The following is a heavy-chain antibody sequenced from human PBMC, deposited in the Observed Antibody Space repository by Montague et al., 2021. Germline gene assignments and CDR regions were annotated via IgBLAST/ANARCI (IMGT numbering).Heavy chain of an antibody. J-gene: IGHJ5*02. V-gene: IGHV3-23*01. D-gene: IGHD3-10*01. Sequence: SLRLSCAVSGYDFRRYDMYWVRQAPGKGLESVSGISSTGGATYYADSVKGRFTISRDNSKDTLSLQVNSLRVEDTAIYYCVKSAVVITFYSWIDTWGQGTLVTVSS. CDR2: ISSTGGAT. CDR3: VKSAVVITFYSWIDT. CDR1: GYDFRRYD.